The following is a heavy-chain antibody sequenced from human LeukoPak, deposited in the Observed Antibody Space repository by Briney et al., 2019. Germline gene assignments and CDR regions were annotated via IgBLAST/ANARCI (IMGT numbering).Heavy chain of an antibody. CDR1: GFTFDDYA. J-gene: IGHJ6*02. V-gene: IGHV3-9*01. CDR2: ISWNSGSI. D-gene: IGHD4-23*01. CDR3: AKDTGSGGWGYYYHGMDV. Sequence: PGGSLRLSCAAFGFTFDDYAMHWVRQAPGKGLEWVSGISWNSGSIGYADSVKGRFTIPRDNAKNSLYLQMNSLRAEDTALYYCAKDTGSGGWGYYYHGMDVWGQGTTVTVSS.